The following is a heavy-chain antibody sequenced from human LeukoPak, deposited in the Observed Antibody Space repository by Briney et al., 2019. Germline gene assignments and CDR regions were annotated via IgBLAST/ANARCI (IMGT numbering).Heavy chain of an antibody. J-gene: IGHJ6*03. V-gene: IGHV3-7*03. CDR2: IKQDGSEK. D-gene: IGHD5-24*01. CDR3: ARGVGRWLDYYYYYYMDV. CDR1: GFTFSSYW. Sequence: GGSLRLSCAASGFTFSSYWMSWVRQAPGKGLEWVANIKQDGSEKYYVDSVKGRFTISRDNAKNSLYLQMNSPRAEDTAVYYCARGVGRWLDYYYYYYMDVWGKGTTVTISS.